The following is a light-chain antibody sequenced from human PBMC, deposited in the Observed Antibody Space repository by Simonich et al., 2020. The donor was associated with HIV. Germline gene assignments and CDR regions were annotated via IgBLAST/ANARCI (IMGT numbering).Light chain of an antibody. CDR1: QSVSSN. J-gene: IGKJ1*01. V-gene: IGKV3D-15*01. Sequence: EIVMTQSPATLSVSPGERATLSCRSSQSVSSNFAWYQQKPGQAPRLLIYGASTRVTGIPGRFIGSGSGTEFTLTISSLQSEDFATYYCQQYGSSPRTFGQGTKVEIK. CDR3: QQYGSSPRT. CDR2: GAS.